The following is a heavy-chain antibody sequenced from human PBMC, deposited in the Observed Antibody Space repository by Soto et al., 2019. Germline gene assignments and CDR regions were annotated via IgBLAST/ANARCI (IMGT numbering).Heavy chain of an antibody. J-gene: IGHJ5*02. CDR3: ARGYSSSWYSAWFDP. CDR1: GGSISSYY. V-gene: IGHV4-59*01. Sequence: QVQLQESGPGLVKPSETLSLTCTVSGGSISSYYWSWIRQPPGKGLEWIGYIYYSGSTNYNPSLTSRVTIAVDTSKNQFSLKLSSVTAADTAVYYCARGYSSSWYSAWFDPWGQGTLVTVSS. CDR2: IYYSGST. D-gene: IGHD6-13*01.